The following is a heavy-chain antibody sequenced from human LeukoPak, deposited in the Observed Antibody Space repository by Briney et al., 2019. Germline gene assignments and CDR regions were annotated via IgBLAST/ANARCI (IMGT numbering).Heavy chain of an antibody. D-gene: IGHD6-13*01. J-gene: IGHJ4*02. CDR3: ASRSSSWATFDY. V-gene: IGHV3-48*01. CDR2: IDSSGSTI. Sequence: GGSLRLSCAVSGLTFSSYRMNWVRQAPGKGLEWVSYIDSSGSTIYYADSVKGRFTISRDNAKNSLYLQMNSLRAEDTAVYYCASRSSSWATFDYWGQGTLVTVSS. CDR1: GLTFSSYR.